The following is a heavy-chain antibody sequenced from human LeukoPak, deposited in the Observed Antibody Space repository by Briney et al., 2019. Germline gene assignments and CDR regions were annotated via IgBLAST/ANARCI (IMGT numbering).Heavy chain of an antibody. V-gene: IGHV3-23*01. CDR1: GFTFSSYA. CDR3: AKWSVAGSPFDY. Sequence: PGGSLRLSCAASGFTFSSYAMSWVRQALGKGLEWVSAISGSGGSTYYADSVKGRFTISRDNSKNTMYLQMNSLRAEDTAVYYCAKWSVAGSPFDYWGQGTLVTVSS. J-gene: IGHJ4*02. CDR2: ISGSGGST. D-gene: IGHD6-19*01.